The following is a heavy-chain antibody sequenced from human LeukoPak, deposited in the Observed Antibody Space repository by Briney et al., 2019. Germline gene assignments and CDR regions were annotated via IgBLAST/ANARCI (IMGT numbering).Heavy chain of an antibody. CDR1: GFTFSSYW. CDR3: ARDLGYGSGSLKTEYYFDY. Sequence: GGSLRLSCAASGFTFSSYWMHWVRQAPGKGLVWVSRINSDGSSTSYADSVKGRFTISRDNAKNTLYLQMNSLRAEDTAVYYCARDLGYGSGSLKTEYYFDYWGQGTLVTVSS. CDR2: INSDGSST. V-gene: IGHV3-74*01. D-gene: IGHD3-10*01. J-gene: IGHJ4*02.